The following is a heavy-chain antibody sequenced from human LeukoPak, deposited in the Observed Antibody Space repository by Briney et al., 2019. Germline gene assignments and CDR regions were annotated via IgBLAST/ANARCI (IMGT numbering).Heavy chain of an antibody. D-gene: IGHD3-10*01. Sequence: GGSLRLSCSASGFTFSSFAMNWVRQAPGKGLEWVSAISGSGGKTYYADSVKGRFTISRDNSKNTLYLQMNSLRAENTAVYYCAKDSYQTSGKRTDYWGQGALVTVSS. V-gene: IGHV3-23*01. CDR1: GFTFSSFA. CDR2: ISGSGGKT. J-gene: IGHJ4*02. CDR3: AKDSYQTSGKRTDY.